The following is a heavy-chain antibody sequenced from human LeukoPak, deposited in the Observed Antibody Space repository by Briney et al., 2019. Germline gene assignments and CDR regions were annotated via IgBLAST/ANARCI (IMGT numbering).Heavy chain of an antibody. CDR2: IYYSGST. Sequence: QTSETLSLTCTVSGGSISNYYWSWIRQPPGKGLEWIGYIYYSGSTNYNPSLKSRVTISVDTSKNQFSLKLSSVTAADTAVYYCARGAMTTTSTSDYWGQGTLVTVSS. D-gene: IGHD5-24*01. CDR3: ARGAMTTTSTSDY. CDR1: GGSISNYY. J-gene: IGHJ4*02. V-gene: IGHV4-59*01.